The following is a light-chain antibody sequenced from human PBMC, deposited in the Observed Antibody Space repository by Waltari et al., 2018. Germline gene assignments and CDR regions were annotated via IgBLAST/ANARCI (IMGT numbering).Light chain of an antibody. J-gene: IGLJ3*02. V-gene: IGLV4-69*01. CDR3: QTWGTGIQV. CDR2: VNSDGSH. CDR1: GEYSAYA. Sequence: LGLTQSPSASASLGASVKLTCSLPGEYSAYAIAWHQQQPLKGPRYLMTVNSDGSHKKGDGISERFSGSSSDLDRYLIISRLQSDDEADYFCQTWGTGIQVFGSRTKLTVL.